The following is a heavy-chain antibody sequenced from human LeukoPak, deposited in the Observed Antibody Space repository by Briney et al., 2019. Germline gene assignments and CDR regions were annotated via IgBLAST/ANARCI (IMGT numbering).Heavy chain of an antibody. CDR2: INHSGST. V-gene: IGHV4-34*01. CDR1: GGSFSGYY. Sequence: PSETLSLTCAVYGGSFSGYYWSWIRQPPGKGLEWIGEINHSGSTNYNPSLKSRVTISVDTSKNQFSLKLSSVTAADTAVYYCARGASVLLWFGDQIYYFDYWGQGTLVTVSS. CDR3: ARGASVLLWFGDQIYYFDY. D-gene: IGHD3-10*01. J-gene: IGHJ4*02.